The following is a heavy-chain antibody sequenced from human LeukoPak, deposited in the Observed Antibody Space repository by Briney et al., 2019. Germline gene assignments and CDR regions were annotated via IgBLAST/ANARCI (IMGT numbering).Heavy chain of an antibody. CDR2: IKSKTDGGTT. Sequence: GGSLRLSCAASGFTFSNAWMSWVRQAPGKGLEWVGRIKSKTDGGTTDYAAPVKGRFTISRDDSKSIAYLQMNSLKTEDTAVYYCTRDHPIPYYYDSSGYSDYWGQGTLVTVSS. CDR1: GFTFSNAW. D-gene: IGHD3-22*01. CDR3: TRDHPIPYYYDSSGYSDY. V-gene: IGHV3-15*01. J-gene: IGHJ4*02.